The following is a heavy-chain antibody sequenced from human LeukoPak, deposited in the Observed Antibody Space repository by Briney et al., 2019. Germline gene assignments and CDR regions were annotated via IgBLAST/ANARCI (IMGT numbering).Heavy chain of an antibody. CDR2: ISSSSSTI. J-gene: IGHJ3*02. D-gene: IGHD3-3*01. CDR3: ARDSSGYDFWSGYYTWPKGDAFDI. V-gene: IGHV3-48*01. CDR1: GFTFSSYS. Sequence: GGSLRLSCAASGFTFSSYSMSWVRQAPGKGLEWVSYISSSSSTIYYADSVKGRFTFSRVNAKNSLYLQMNSLRAEDTAVYYCARDSSGYDFWSGYYTWPKGDAFDIWGQGTMVTVSS.